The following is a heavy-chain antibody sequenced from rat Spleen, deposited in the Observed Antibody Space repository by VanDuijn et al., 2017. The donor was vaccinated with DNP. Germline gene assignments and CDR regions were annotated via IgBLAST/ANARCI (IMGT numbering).Heavy chain of an antibody. CDR2: ISYDGSST. V-gene: IGHV5-7*01. Sequence: EVQLVESGGGLVQPGRSLKLSCAALGFTFSDYYMSWVRQAPTMGLEWVATISYDGSSTYYRDSVKGRFTISRDNAKSILYLQMDSLRSEDTATYYCTRYYDSFDYWGQGVMVTVSS. D-gene: IGHD1-1*01. CDR3: TRYYDSFDY. J-gene: IGHJ2*01. CDR1: GFTFSDYY.